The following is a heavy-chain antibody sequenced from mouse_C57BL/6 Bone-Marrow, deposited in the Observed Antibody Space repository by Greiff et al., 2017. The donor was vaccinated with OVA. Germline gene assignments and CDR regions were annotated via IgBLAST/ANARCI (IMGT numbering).Heavy chain of an antibody. Sequence: QVQLKESGAELVRPGASVTLSCKASGYTFTDYEMHWVKQTPVHGLEWIGAIDPETGGTAYNQQFKGKSILTADKSSSTAYMELRSLTSEDSAVYYGTRSPLYYDYDDGFAYWGQGTLVTVSA. J-gene: IGHJ3*01. CDR1: GYTFTDYE. CDR3: TRSPLYYDYDDGFAY. D-gene: IGHD2-4*01. V-gene: IGHV1-15*01. CDR2: IDPETGGT.